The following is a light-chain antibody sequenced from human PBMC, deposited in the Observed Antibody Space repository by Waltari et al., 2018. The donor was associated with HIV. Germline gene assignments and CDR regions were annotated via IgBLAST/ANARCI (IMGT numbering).Light chain of an antibody. CDR3: QKYNSAPWT. V-gene: IGKV1-27*01. CDR1: RDIRKY. J-gene: IGKJ1*01. CDR2: SAS. Sequence: DIQMTQSPSSLSASVGDRVTLTCRARRDIRKYLAWYQQKPGKVPNLLIYSASTLHSGVPSLFSGSRSGTDFTLTISSLQPEDVATYYCQKYNSAPWTFGQGTNVEI.